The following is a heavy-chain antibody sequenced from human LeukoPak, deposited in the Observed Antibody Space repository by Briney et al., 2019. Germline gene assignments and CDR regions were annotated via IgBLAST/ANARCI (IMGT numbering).Heavy chain of an antibody. D-gene: IGHD4-17*01. CDR3: ARDPLSFTVASDY. J-gene: IGHJ4*02. Sequence: SETLSLTCTVSGYSISSGYYWGWIRQPPGKGLEWIGSIYHSGSTYYNPSPKSRVTISVDTSKNQFSLKLCSVTAADTAVYYCARDPLSFTVASDYWGQGTLVTVSS. CDR2: IYHSGST. CDR1: GYSISSGYY. V-gene: IGHV4-38-2*02.